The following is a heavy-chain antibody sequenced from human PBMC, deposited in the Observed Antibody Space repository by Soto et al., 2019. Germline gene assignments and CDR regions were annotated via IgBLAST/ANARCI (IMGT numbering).Heavy chain of an antibody. V-gene: IGHV1-46*01. J-gene: IGHJ4*02. Sequence: ASVKVSCKASGYTFTSYETYWVRQAPGQGLEWMGIISPSDGSTTYAQKFQGRVTMTRDTSTSTVYMELSSLRSEDTAVYYCARDRRDGYNTFDYWGQGTLVTVSS. CDR2: ISPSDGST. CDR3: ARDRRDGYNTFDY. D-gene: IGHD5-12*01. CDR1: GYTFTSYE.